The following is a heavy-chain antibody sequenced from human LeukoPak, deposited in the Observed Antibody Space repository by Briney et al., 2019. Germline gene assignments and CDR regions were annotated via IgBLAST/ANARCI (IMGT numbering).Heavy chain of an antibody. Sequence: GSSVKVSCKASGGTFSSYAISWVRQAPGQGLEWMGWINPNSGGTNYAQKFQGRVTMTRDTSISTAYMELSSLRSEDTAVYYCTRETSSRYFDYWGQGTLVTVSS. CDR1: GGTFSSYA. J-gene: IGHJ4*02. V-gene: IGHV1-2*02. CDR3: TRETSSRYFDY. CDR2: INPNSGGT.